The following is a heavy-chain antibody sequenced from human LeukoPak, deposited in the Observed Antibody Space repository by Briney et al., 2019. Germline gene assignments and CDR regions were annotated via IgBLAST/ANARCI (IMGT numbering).Heavy chain of an antibody. CDR3: AKDRARGYCSSTSCYPFAY. V-gene: IGHV3-23*01. CDR1: GFTFSSYA. D-gene: IGHD2-2*01. J-gene: IGHJ4*02. Sequence: GGSLRLSCAASGFTFSSYAMSWVRQAPGKGLEWVSAISGSGGSTYYADSVKGQLTISRDNSKNTLYLQMNSLRAEDTAVYYCAKDRARGYCSSTSCYPFAYWGQGTLVTVSS. CDR2: ISGSGGST.